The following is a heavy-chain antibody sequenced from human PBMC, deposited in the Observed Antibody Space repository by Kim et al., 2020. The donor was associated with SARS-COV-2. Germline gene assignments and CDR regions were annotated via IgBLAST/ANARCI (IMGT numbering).Heavy chain of an antibody. CDR3: ARRSTIGFDF. J-gene: IGHJ5*01. D-gene: IGHD1-1*01. CDR2: IFYSGAT. Sequence: SETLSLTCTVSNDSIYTRNWWSWVRQPPGKGLELIGEIFYSGATTYSPSLKSRLIISVEKSKNQFYLRLNSVTAADTAVYYCARRSTIGFDFWGQGILVTVSS. CDR1: NDSIYTRNW. V-gene: IGHV4-4*02.